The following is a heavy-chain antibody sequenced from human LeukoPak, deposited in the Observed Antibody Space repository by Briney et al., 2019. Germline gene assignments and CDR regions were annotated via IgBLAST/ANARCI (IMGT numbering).Heavy chain of an antibody. CDR1: GGTFGIYG. D-gene: IGHD2-2*01. CDR3: ARDKTGSS. CDR2: IIPMYRTP. J-gene: IGHJ4*02. Sequence: SVKVSCKASGGTFGIYGMSWVRQAPGQGLEWMGGIIPMYRTPTYAERFEGRVTISTDDSTSTVYMELSSLRSEDTAVYYCARDKTGSSWGQGTLVTVSS. V-gene: IGHV1-69*05.